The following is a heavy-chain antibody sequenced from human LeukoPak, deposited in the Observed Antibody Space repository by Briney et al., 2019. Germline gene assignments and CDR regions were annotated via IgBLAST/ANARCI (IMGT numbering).Heavy chain of an antibody. D-gene: IGHD3-10*01. CDR1: GFTFSSYA. V-gene: IGHV3-23*01. Sequence: GGSLRLSCAASGFTFSSYAMSWVRQAPRKGLEWVSAISGSGGSTYYADSVKGRFTISRDNSKNTLYLQMNSLRAEDTAVYYCAKDRHMVRGVINYSGQGTLVTVSS. J-gene: IGHJ4*02. CDR2: ISGSGGST. CDR3: AKDRHMVRGVINY.